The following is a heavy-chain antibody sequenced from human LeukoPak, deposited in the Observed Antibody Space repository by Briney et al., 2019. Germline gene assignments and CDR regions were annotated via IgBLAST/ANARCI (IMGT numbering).Heavy chain of an antibody. Sequence: SETLSLTCTVSGGSISSSSYYWGWIRQPPGKGLEWIGSIYYSGSTYYNPSLKSRVTISVDTSKNQFSLKLSSVTAADTAVYYCARGVGSVWGQGTLVTVSS. CDR1: GGSISSSSYY. V-gene: IGHV4-39*07. CDR2: IYYSGST. J-gene: IGHJ4*02. CDR3: ARGVGSV. D-gene: IGHD2-15*01.